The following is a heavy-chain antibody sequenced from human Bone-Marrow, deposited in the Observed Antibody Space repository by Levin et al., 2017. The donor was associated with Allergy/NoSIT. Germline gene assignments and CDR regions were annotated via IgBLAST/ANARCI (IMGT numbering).Heavy chain of an antibody. CDR1: GFTFSRCW. Sequence: GGSLRLSCAASGFTFSRCWMNWVRQAPGRGLEWVANIKEDGSEVYYVASVRGRFTISRDNARNTVDLQMNRLRAEDAAVYYCVTTGLFYIGGALLDAFDIWGQGTTVTVSS. CDR3: VTTGLFYIGGALLDAFDI. V-gene: IGHV3-7*02. D-gene: IGHD6-25*01. CDR2: IKEDGSEV. J-gene: IGHJ3*02.